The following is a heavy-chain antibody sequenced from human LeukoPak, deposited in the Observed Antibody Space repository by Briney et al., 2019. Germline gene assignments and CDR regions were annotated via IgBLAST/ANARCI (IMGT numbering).Heavy chain of an antibody. D-gene: IGHD5-12*01. V-gene: IGHV4-34*01. CDR3: ARRSRVDLADGIAWPSDY. CDR1: GGSFTAYY. J-gene: IGHJ4*02. CDR2: INHSGST. Sequence: SETLSLTCAVYGGSFTAYYWNWIRQPPGKGLQWIGEINHSGSTNYIPSLKSRVTISVDTSKNQFSLKLSSVTAADSGVYYCARRSRVDLADGIAWPSDYWGRGTLVTVSS.